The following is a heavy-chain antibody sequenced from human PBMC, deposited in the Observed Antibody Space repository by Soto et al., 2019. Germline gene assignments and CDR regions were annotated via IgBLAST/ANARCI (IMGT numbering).Heavy chain of an antibody. CDR3: PGSFPV. J-gene: IGHJ4*02. CDR1: GFPFGNFR. CDR2: IRSQPYGGTA. V-gene: IGHV3-49*03. Sequence: PGGALRLSCTASGFPFGNFRMSWFRQAPGKGMEWVGFIRSQPYGGTAEYAASVRGRFTISRDDSKGIAYLQMNSLQTEDSGVYYCPGSFPVWGQGTLVTVSS. D-gene: IGHD3-10*01.